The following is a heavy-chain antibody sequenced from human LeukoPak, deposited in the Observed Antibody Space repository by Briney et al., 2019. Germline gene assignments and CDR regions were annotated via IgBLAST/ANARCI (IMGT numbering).Heavy chain of an antibody. CDR3: ARDSTGGRYYYDSSGYPSYFDY. V-gene: IGHV1-8*01. Sequence: ASVKVSCKASGYTFTSYDINWVRQATGQGLEWMGWMNPNSGNTGYAQKFQGRVTMTRNTSISTAYMELSSLRSEDTAVYYCARDSTGGRYYYDSSGYPSYFDYWGQGTLVTVSS. D-gene: IGHD3-22*01. CDR1: GYTFTSYD. J-gene: IGHJ4*02. CDR2: MNPNSGNT.